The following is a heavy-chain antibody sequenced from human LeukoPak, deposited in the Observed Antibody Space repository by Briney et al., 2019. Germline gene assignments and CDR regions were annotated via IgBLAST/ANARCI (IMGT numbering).Heavy chain of an antibody. CDR3: ARDPSKITMIVVVTSYYFDY. CDR2: IKQGESEK. CDR1: GFIFSIYW. J-gene: IGHJ4*02. Sequence: GGPLTLSCGASGFIFSIYWMSWARRAPGKGLEWVANIKQGESEKYYVDSVKGRFTISRDNSKNTLYLQMNSLRAEDTAVYYCARDPSKITMIVVVTSYYFDYWGQGTLVTVSS. V-gene: IGHV3-7*01. D-gene: IGHD3-22*01.